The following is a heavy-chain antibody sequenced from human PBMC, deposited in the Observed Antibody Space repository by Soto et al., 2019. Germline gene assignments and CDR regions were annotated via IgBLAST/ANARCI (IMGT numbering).Heavy chain of an antibody. CDR2: IGTAGDP. CDR1: GFTFSSYD. V-gene: IGHV3-13*05. Sequence: EVQLVESGGGLVQPGGSLRLSCAASGFTFSSYDMHWVHQATGKGLEWVSAIGTAGDPYYPGSVKGRFTISRENAKNSLYLQMNSLRAGDTAVYYCARSSSSSDDAFDIWGQGTMVTVSS. J-gene: IGHJ3*02. D-gene: IGHD6-13*01. CDR3: ARSSSSSDDAFDI.